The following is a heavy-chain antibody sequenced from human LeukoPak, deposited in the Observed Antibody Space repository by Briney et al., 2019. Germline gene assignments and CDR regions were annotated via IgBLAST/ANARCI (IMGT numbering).Heavy chain of an antibody. CDR2: IKQDGSEK. V-gene: IGHV3-7*01. J-gene: IGHJ3*02. Sequence: AGGSLRLSCAASGFTFSSYWMSWVRQAPGKGLEWVANIKQDGSEKYYVDSVKGRFTISRDNAKNSLYLQMNSLRAEDTAVYYCASVARPGAFDIWGQGTMVTVSP. CDR3: ASVARPGAFDI. CDR1: GFTFSSYW. D-gene: IGHD6-6*01.